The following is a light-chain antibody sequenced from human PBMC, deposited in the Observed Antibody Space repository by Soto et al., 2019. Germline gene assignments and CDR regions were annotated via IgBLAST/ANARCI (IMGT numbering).Light chain of an antibody. V-gene: IGLV2-14*01. CDR1: SSDVGGYNY. J-gene: IGLJ3*02. CDR3: SSYTSSSPWV. CDR2: DVR. Sequence: QSALTQPASVSGSPGRPITISCTETSSDVGGYNYVPWNQQNPGKAPKLLIYDVRNRPSGVSNPFSGSKSGHTASLTISGLQAEDEADYYCSSYTSSSPWVFGGGTKVTVL.